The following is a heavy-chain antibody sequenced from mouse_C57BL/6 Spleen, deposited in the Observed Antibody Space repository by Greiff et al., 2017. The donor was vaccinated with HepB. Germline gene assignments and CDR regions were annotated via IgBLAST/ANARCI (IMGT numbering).Heavy chain of an antibody. Sequence: DVKVEESGPGLVKPSQSLSLTCSVTGYSITSGYYWNWIRQFPGNKLEWMGYISYDGSNNYNPSLKNRISITRDTSKNQFFLKLNSVTTEDTATYYCARDHYGYDVDYAMDYWGQGTSVTVSS. CDR1: GYSITSGYY. CDR2: ISYDGSN. V-gene: IGHV3-6*01. J-gene: IGHJ4*01. CDR3: ARDHYGYDVDYAMDY. D-gene: IGHD2-2*01.